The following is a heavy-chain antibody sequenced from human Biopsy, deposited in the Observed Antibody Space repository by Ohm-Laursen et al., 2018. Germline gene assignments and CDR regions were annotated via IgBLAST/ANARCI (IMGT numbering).Heavy chain of an antibody. CDR2: IYYTGHT. V-gene: IGHV4-59*01. D-gene: IGHD7-27*01. Sequence: TLSPTCSVSGGSIKSYYWNWIRQSPGKGLEWIGFIYYTGHTNYNPSLKSRATISVDTSKNQFSLKVISVTAADTAVYYCARLTGDPSYWGQGIRVTVSS. CDR3: ARLTGDPSY. CDR1: GGSIKSYY. J-gene: IGHJ4*02.